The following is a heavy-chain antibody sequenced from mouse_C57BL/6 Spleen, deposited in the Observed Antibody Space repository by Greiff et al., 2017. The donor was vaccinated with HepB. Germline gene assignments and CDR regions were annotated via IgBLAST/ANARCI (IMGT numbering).Heavy chain of an antibody. CDR2: IYPSDSET. J-gene: IGHJ3*01. CDR1: GYTFTSYW. D-gene: IGHD1-1*01. V-gene: IGHV1-61*01. CDR3: ARTYYGSSH. Sequence: VQLQQPGAELVRPGSSVKLSCKASGYTFTSYWMDWVKQRPGQGLEWIGNIYPSDSETHYNQKFKDKATLTVDKSSSTAYMQLSSLTSEDSAVYYCARTYYGSSHWGQGTLVTVSA.